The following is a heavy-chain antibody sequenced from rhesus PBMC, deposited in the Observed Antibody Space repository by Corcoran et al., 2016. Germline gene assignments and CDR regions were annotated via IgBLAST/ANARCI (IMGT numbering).Heavy chain of an antibody. V-gene: IGHV4S7*01. CDR2: IYGSSRTT. CDR3: PRRDPGAFDF. D-gene: IGHD5-42*01. Sequence: QVQLQESGPGVVKPSETLSLTCAVSGGSIGSGYGLSWIRQPRGKGLEWLAYIYGSSRTTYYNPSLTRRVNMSKDKSKNQFARKLRSVTAADTSVYYWPRRDPGAFDFWGQGLRVTV. CDR1: GGSIGSGYG. J-gene: IGHJ3*01.